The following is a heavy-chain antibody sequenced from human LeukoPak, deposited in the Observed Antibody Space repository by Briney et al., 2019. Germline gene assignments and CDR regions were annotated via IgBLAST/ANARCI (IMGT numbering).Heavy chain of an antibody. CDR1: GFSFNEYA. CDR2: IWRDGSNK. CDR3: ARHGSGRKYFDPLDY. D-gene: IGHD1-26*01. Sequence: PGRSLRLSCAAAGFSFNEYAMHWVRQPPGKGLEWVAVIWRDGSNKYYVDSVKGRFTVSRDNPKNTLNLQMDSLRVEDTAVYYCARHGSGRKYFDPLDYWGQGTLVTVSS. J-gene: IGHJ4*02. V-gene: IGHV3-33*08.